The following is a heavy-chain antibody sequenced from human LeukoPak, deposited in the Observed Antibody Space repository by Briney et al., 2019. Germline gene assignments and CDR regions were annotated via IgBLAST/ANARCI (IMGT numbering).Heavy chain of an antibody. D-gene: IGHD2-15*01. J-gene: IGHJ4*02. CDR2: IYSGGST. V-gene: IGHV3-53*01. CDR3: AREGGYCSGGSCYGNGNYFDY. CDR1: GFTINYNY. Sequence: GGSLRLSCAASGFTINYNYMTWVRQAPGKGLECVSVIYSGGSTYYADSVKGRFTISRDNSKNTLYLQMNSLRAEDTAVYYCAREGGYCSGGSCYGNGNYFDYWGQGTLVTVSS.